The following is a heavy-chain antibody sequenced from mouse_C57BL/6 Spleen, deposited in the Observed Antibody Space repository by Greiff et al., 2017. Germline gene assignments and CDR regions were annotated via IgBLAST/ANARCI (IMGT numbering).Heavy chain of an antibody. CDR3: ARYGRAMDY. Sequence: EVKLMESGGGLVQPGGSLSLSCAASGFTFTDYYMSWVRQPPGKALEWLGFIRNKANGYTTEYSASVKGRFTISRDNSQSILYLQMNALRAEDSATYYCARYGRAMDYWGQGTSVTVSS. CDR1: GFTFTDYY. J-gene: IGHJ4*01. CDR2: IRNKANGYTT. V-gene: IGHV7-3*01.